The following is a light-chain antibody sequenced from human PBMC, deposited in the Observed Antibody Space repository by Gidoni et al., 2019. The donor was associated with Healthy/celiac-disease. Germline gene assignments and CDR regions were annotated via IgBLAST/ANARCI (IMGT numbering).Light chain of an antibody. CDR2: GAS. Sequence: DIVLTQSPGTLSLSPGERATLSCRASQSVSSSYLAWYQQKPGQAPRLLIYGASSRATGIPDRFSGSGSGTDFTLTISRLEPEDFAVYYCQRYGSSHTFGQGTKLEIK. J-gene: IGKJ2*01. V-gene: IGKV3-20*01. CDR1: QSVSSSY. CDR3: QRYGSSHT.